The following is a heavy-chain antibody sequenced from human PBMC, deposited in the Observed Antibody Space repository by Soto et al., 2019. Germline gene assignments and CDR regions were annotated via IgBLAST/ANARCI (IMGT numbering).Heavy chain of an antibody. CDR1: RLTLSNYW. J-gene: IGHJ4*02. CDR3: VRVSVYGSSVAFDY. Sequence: PGGSLRLSCAASRLTLSNYWMHWVRQAPGKGLVWVSRINSDGSSVNYADSVKGRFTISRDNAKNTLSLQMNSLRAVDTAVYYCVRVSVYGSSVAFDYWGQGALVTVS. D-gene: IGHD3-22*01. V-gene: IGHV3-74*01. CDR2: INSDGSSV.